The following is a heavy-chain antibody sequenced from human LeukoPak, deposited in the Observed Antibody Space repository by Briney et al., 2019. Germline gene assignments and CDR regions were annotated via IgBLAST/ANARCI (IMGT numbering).Heavy chain of an antibody. J-gene: IGHJ5*02. CDR3: ARALPGAATAHYWFDP. V-gene: IGHV1-18*01. CDR1: GYTFTIYG. Sequence: GASVKVSCKASGYTFTIYGMSWVRQAPGQRLEWMGWISGFTGATNYAQKFQGRLSMTIDTSTNTTYMDLRTVTSDDTAIYYCARALPGAATAHYWFDPWGQGTLVTVSS. D-gene: IGHD1-26*01. CDR2: ISGFTGAT.